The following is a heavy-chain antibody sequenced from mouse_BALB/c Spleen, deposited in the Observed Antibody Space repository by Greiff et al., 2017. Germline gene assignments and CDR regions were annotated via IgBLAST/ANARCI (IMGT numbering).Heavy chain of an antibody. D-gene: IGHD3-1*01. CDR2: ISSGGST. J-gene: IGHJ2*01. Sequence: EVKLVESGGGLVKPGGSLKLSCAASGFTFSSYAMSWVRQTPEKRLEWVASISSGGSTYYPDSVKGRFTISRDNARNILYMQMSSLRSEDTAMYYCARSGGYFDYWGQGTTLTVSS. V-gene: IGHV5-6-5*01. CDR1: GFTFSSYA. CDR3: ARSGGYFDY.